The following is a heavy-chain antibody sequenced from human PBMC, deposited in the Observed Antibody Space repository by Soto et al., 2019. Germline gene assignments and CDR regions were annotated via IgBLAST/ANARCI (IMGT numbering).Heavy chain of an antibody. CDR2: ISNSGGST. D-gene: IGHD3-22*01. V-gene: IGHV3-23*01. J-gene: IGHJ4*02. CDR3: AKDTYDTSGYYSVY. CDR1: GFTFSNYA. Sequence: PGGSLRLSCAASGFTFSNYAMTWVRQAPGKGLEWVSVISNSGGSTNYADSVKGRFTISRDNSKNTLYLQMNSLRAEDTAVYYCAKDTYDTSGYYSVYWGQGTLVTVYS.